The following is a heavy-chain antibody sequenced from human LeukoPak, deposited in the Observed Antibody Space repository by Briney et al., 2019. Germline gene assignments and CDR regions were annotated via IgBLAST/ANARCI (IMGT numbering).Heavy chain of an antibody. CDR1: GYTFTSYY. J-gene: IGHJ6*02. Sequence: ASVTVSCTASGYTFTSYYMHWARQAPGQGLEWMGIINPSGGSTSYAQKFQGRVTMTRDTSTSTVYMELSSLRSEDTAVYYCAREAVAGTLFGMDVWGQGTTVTVSS. CDR2: INPSGGST. V-gene: IGHV1-46*01. CDR3: AREAVAGTLFGMDV. D-gene: IGHD6-19*01.